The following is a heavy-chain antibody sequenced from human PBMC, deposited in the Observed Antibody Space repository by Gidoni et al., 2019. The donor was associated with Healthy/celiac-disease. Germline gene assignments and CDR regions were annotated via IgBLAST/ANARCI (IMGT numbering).Heavy chain of an antibody. V-gene: IGHV3-23*01. J-gene: IGHJ5*02. CDR1: GFTFSSYA. CDR2: ISGSGGST. Sequence: EVQLLESGGGLVQPGGSLRRSCAASGFTFSSYAMSWVRQSPGKGLEWVSAISGSGGSTSYADSVKCRFTISSDNSNNTLYLQMNSLRAEDTAVYYCAKVHHLGADYHWGQGTLVTVSS. D-gene: IGHD1-26*01. CDR3: AKVHHLGADYH.